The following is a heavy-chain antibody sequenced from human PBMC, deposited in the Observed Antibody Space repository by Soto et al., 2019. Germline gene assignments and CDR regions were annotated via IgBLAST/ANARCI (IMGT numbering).Heavy chain of an antibody. CDR3: ARDGNGQRGSPH. CDR2: IFSDGTT. V-gene: IGHV3-53*02. Sequence: EVQLVATGGGLIQPGGSLRLSCAASGFTVSNNFMIWVRQAPGKGLEWVSLIFSDGTTHYADSVRGRFTISRDNSKNTLYLQMNSLRAEDTAVYYCARDGNGQRGSPHWGQGTLVTVSS. J-gene: IGHJ4*02. D-gene: IGHD1-26*01. CDR1: GFTVSNNF.